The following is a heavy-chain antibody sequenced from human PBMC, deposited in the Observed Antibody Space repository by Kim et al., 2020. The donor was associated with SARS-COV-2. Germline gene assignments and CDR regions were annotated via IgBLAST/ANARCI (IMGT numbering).Heavy chain of an antibody. Sequence: GGSLRLSCVASGFTFSSYAMHWVRQAPGKGLEWVAVISYDGSNKYYADSVKGRFTISRDNSKNTLYLQMNSLRAEDTAVYYCARAHSSSWTCDYWGQGTLVTVSS. D-gene: IGHD6-13*01. CDR1: GFTFSSYA. CDR2: ISYDGSNK. J-gene: IGHJ4*02. V-gene: IGHV3-30*04. CDR3: ARAHSSSWTCDY.